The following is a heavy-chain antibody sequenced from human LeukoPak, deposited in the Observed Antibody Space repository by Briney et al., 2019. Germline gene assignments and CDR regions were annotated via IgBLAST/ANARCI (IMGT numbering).Heavy chain of an antibody. J-gene: IGHJ3*02. Sequence: GGSLRLSCAASGFTVSSNYISWVRQAPGKGLEWVSVIYSGGSTYYADSVKGRFTISRDNSKNTLYLQMNSLRAEDTAVYYCATTIAVAGTILDDAFDIWGQGTMVTVSS. CDR3: ATTIAVAGTILDDAFDI. D-gene: IGHD6-19*01. CDR1: GFTVSSNY. CDR2: IYSGGST. V-gene: IGHV3-53*01.